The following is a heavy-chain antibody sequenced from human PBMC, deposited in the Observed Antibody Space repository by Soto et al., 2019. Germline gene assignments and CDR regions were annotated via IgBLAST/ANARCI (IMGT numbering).Heavy chain of an antibody. Sequence: ASLKVSCKASGGTFSSYAISWVRQAPGQGLEWMGGIIPIFGTANYAQKFQGRVTITADESTSTAYMELSSLRSEDTAVYYCARDPDYYDSSGYYFDYWGQGTLVTVSS. CDR1: GGTFSSYA. V-gene: IGHV1-69*13. D-gene: IGHD3-22*01. CDR2: IIPIFGTA. J-gene: IGHJ4*02. CDR3: ARDPDYYDSSGYYFDY.